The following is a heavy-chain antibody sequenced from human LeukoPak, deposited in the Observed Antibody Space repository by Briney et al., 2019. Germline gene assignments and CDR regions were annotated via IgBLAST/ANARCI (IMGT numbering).Heavy chain of an antibody. D-gene: IGHD2-2*01. J-gene: IGHJ5*02. V-gene: IGHV1-2*04. CDR3: ARSAGVRAKYCSTSSCSFDP. Sequence: GASVKVSCKASGYTFTGYYMHWVRQAPGQGLEWMGWINPNSGGTNYAQKFQGWVTMTRDTSISTAYMELRSLRSEDTAVYYCARSAGVRAKYCSTSSCSFDPWGQGSLVTVSS. CDR1: GYTFTGYY. CDR2: INPNSGGT.